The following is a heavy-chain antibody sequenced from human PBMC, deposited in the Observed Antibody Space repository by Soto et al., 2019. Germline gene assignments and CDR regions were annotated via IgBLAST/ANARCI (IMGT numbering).Heavy chain of an antibody. V-gene: IGHV3-53*02. CDR3: ARGGYRDFRDPYFAMDV. CDR1: GFSVSSNY. D-gene: IGHD1-26*01. Sequence: EVQLVETGGGLIQSGGSLRLSCAASGFSVSSNYMSWVRQAPGKGLEWVSIFYSGGSTYYADSVKGRFAISRDESKNTLFLQMNTLRVEDTALYYCARGGYRDFRDPYFAMDVWGQGTTVTVSS. CDR2: FYSGGST. J-gene: IGHJ6*01.